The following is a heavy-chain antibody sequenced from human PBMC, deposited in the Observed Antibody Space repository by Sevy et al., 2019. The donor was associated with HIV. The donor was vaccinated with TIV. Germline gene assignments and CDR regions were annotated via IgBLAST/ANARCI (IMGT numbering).Heavy chain of an antibody. CDR2: IIPIFGTA. J-gene: IGHJ6*02. CDR3: ARVGSSWYEVYYYYGMDV. D-gene: IGHD6-13*01. Sequence: ASVKVSCKASGGTFSSYAISWVRQAPGQGLEWMGGIIPIFGTANYAKKFQGRVTITADESTSTAYMELSSLRSEDTAVYYCARVGSSWYEVYYYYGMDVWGQGTTVTVSS. CDR1: GGTFSSYA. V-gene: IGHV1-69*13.